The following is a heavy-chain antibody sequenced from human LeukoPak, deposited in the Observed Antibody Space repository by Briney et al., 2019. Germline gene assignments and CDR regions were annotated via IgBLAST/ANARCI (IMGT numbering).Heavy chain of an antibody. V-gene: IGHV3-23*01. CDR1: GLHYGNQA. Sequence: TGGPLRLSCAASGLHYGNQAMRWLRQAPGKGLEGVSALGGRDGGTDYADSVKGRFTVSRDDPKNTLYLQMNTLRVEDTAVYYCAKWGDYDILTGYYDSDYWGHGTLVTVSS. CDR3: AKWGDYDILTGYYDSDY. CDR2: LGGRDGGT. J-gene: IGHJ4*01. D-gene: IGHD3-9*01.